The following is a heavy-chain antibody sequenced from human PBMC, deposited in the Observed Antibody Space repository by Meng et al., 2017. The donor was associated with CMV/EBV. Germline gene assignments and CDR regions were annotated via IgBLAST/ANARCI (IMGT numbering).Heavy chain of an antibody. CDR1: YTLTELS. CDR3: ATVPYYDSSGYSPDFDY. CDR2: FDPEDGET. J-gene: IGHJ4*02. D-gene: IGHD3-22*01. V-gene: IGHV1-24*01. Sequence: YTLTELSMHWVRQAPGKGLEWMGGFDPEDGETIYAQKFQGRVTMTEDTSTDTAYMELSSLRSEDTAVYYCATVPYYDSSGYSPDFDYWGQGTLVTVSS.